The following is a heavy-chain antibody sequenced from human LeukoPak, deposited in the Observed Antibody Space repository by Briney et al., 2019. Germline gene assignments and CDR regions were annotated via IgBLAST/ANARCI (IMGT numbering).Heavy chain of an antibody. CDR2: INHSGST. D-gene: IGHD3-16*01. Sequence: SETLSLTCTVSGGSISSYYWSWIRQPPGKGLEWIGEINHSGSTNYNPSLKSRVTISVDTSKNQFSLKLSSVTAADTAVYYCARGVGWVSNDYWGQGTQVTVSS. J-gene: IGHJ4*02. V-gene: IGHV4-34*01. CDR1: GGSISSYY. CDR3: ARGVGWVSNDY.